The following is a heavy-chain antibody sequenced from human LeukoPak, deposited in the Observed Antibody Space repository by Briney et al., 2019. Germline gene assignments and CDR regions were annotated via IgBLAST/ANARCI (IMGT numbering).Heavy chain of an antibody. J-gene: IGHJ4*02. CDR2: ISWNSGSI. D-gene: IGHD3-10*01. CDR3: ARGEGLWFAELFTY. Sequence: GGSLRLSCAASGFTFDDYAMHWVRQAPGKGLEWVSGISWNSGSIGYADSVKGRFTISRDNSKNTLYLQMNSLRAEDTAVYYCARGEGLWFAELFTYWGQGTWSPSPQ. V-gene: IGHV3-9*01. CDR1: GFTFDDYA.